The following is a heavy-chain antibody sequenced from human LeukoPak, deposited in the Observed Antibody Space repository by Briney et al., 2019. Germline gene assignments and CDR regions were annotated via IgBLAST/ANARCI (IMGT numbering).Heavy chain of an antibody. CDR1: GFTFSSYS. CDR2: ISSSSSYI. V-gene: IGHV3-21*01. CDR3: ARLDYGDYRGAFDI. J-gene: IGHJ3*02. D-gene: IGHD4-17*01. Sequence: KPGGSLRLSCAASGFTFSSYSMNWVRQAPGKGLEWVSSISSSSSYIYYADSVKGRFTISRDNAKNSLYLQMNSLRAEDTAVYYCARLDYGDYRGAFDIWGQGTMVTVSS.